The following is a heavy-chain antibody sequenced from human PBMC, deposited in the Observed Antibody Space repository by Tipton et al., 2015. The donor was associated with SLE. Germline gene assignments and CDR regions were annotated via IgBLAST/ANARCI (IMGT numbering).Heavy chain of an antibody. Sequence: TLSLTCTVSGGSISISSHYWAWFRQPPGKGLEWIGHIFHIGSAYYNPSLQSRLTISIDTSTNQFSRKVKSVAAADTAVYYCARLADGNRNWFDPWGQGTLVTVSS. CDR1: GGSISISSHY. D-gene: IGHD6-13*01. CDR2: IFHIGSA. CDR3: ARLADGNRNWFDP. V-gene: IGHV4-39*07. J-gene: IGHJ5*02.